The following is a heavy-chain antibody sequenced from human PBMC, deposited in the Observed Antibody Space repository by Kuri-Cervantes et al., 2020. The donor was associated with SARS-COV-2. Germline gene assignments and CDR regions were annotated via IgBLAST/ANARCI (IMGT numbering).Heavy chain of an antibody. V-gene: IGHV1-18*01. D-gene: IGHD2-2*01. CDR3: ARGIAMAVPREYYFDY. CDR2: ISAYNGNT. CDR1: GYTFTSYG. Sequence: ASVKVSCKASGYTFTSYGISWVQQAPGQGLEWMGWISAYNGNTNYAQKLQGRVTMTTDTSTSTAYMELRSLRSDDTAVYYCARGIAMAVPREYYFDYWGQGTLVTVSS. J-gene: IGHJ4*02.